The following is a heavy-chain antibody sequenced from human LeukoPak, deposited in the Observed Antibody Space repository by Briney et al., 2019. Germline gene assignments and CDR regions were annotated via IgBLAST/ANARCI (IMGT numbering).Heavy chain of an antibody. V-gene: IGHV4-59*01. CDR2: IYYSGST. D-gene: IGHD3-10*01. CDR3: ARVGVMVRGVFDY. J-gene: IGHJ4*02. Sequence: SETLSLTCTVSGGSISSYYWSWIRQPPGKGLEWIGYIYYSGSTNYSPSLKSRVTISVDTSKNQFSLKLSSVTAADTAVYYCARVGVMVRGVFDYWGQGTLVTVSS. CDR1: GGSISSYY.